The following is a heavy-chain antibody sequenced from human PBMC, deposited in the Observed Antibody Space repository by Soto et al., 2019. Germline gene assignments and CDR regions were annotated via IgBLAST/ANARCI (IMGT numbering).Heavy chain of an antibody. V-gene: IGHV3-66*04. CDR3: ARLDRGYNLGPPGDR. Sequence: EVQLVESGGGLVQPGRSLRLSCAASGFTVSSSYMSWVRQAPGKGLECVSIIYSGGGTYYADSVKGRFGISRDNSKNTLYLQMDSLRAEDTALYYCARLDRGYNLGPPGDRWGQGTLVTVSS. CDR2: IYSGGGT. D-gene: IGHD5-18*01. J-gene: IGHJ5*02. CDR1: GFTVSSSY.